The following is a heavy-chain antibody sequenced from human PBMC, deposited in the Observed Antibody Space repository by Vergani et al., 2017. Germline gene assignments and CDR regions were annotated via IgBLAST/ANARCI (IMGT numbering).Heavy chain of an antibody. D-gene: IGHD3-10*01. CDR3: AREGVTSMVRGVLSSTEVDP. CDR2: INPSGGYT. V-gene: IGHV1-46*03. CDR1: AYAFTSYH. J-gene: IGHJ5*02. Sequence: QVHLVQSGAEVKTPGASVKVSCKASAYAFTSYHMHWVRQAPGQGLEWMGIINPSGGYTRYSQKFQGRVTMTRDTSTSTVFMELSSLRSEDTAVYYCAREGVTSMVRGVLSSTEVDPWGQGTLVIVSS.